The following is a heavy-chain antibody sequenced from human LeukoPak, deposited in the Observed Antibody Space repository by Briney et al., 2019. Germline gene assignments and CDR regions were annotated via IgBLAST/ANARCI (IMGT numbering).Heavy chain of an antibody. J-gene: IGHJ5*02. CDR3: ARVVASTSIDA. V-gene: IGHV4-34*01. CDR1: DGSFSDYY. CDR2: INHSGNT. Sequence: PSETLSLTCGVYDGSFSDYYWSWIRQPPGKGLEWIGEINHSGNTNYNPSLKSRVTISVDTSKNRFSLKVTSVTAADTALYYCARVVASTSIDAWGQGTLVTVST. D-gene: IGHD2-15*01.